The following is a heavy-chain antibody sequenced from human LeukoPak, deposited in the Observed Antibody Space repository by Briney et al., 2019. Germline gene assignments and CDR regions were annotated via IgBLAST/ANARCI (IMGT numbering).Heavy chain of an antibody. Sequence: GGSLRLSCAASGFTFSSYAMSWVRQAPGKGLEWASAISGSGGSTYYADSVKGRFTISRDNSKNTLYLQMNSLRAEDTAVYYCAKDSDYDYVWGSYRMKENWFDPWGQGTLVTVSS. CDR3: AKDSDYDYVWGSYRMKENWFDP. V-gene: IGHV3-23*01. CDR1: GFTFSSYA. J-gene: IGHJ5*02. CDR2: ISGSGGST. D-gene: IGHD3-16*02.